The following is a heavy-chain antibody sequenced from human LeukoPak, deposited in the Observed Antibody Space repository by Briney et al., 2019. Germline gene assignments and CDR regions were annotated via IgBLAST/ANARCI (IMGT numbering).Heavy chain of an antibody. V-gene: IGHV4-34*01. CDR3: ARGLYTYNVRYFDN. D-gene: IGHD2-2*02. J-gene: IGHJ4*02. Sequence: KPSETLSLTCAVYGGSFSGYYCSWIRQPPGKGLEWIGEINHYGSINYNPSLKSRVTISVDTSKNQFSLRLSCVTAADTAVYYCARGLYTYNVRYFDNWGQGTLVTVSS. CDR2: INHYGSI. CDR1: GGSFSGYY.